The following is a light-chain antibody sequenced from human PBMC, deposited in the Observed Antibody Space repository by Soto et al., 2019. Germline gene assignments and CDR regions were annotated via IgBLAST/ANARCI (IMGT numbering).Light chain of an antibody. Sequence: QSVLTQPASVSGSPGQSSTISCTGTSSDVGSYNLVSWYQQHPGKAPKLMIYEGSKRPSGVSNRFSGSKSGNTASLTISGLQAEYEADYYCCSYAGSSPHAVFGGGTQLTVL. V-gene: IGLV2-23*01. CDR3: CSYAGSSPHAV. CDR1: SSDVGSYNL. CDR2: EGS. J-gene: IGLJ7*01.